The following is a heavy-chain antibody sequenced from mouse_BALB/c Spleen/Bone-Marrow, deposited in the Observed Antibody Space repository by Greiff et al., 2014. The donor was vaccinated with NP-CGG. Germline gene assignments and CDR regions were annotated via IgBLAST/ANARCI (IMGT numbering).Heavy chain of an antibody. CDR3: TPSVRRPLYAMDY. Sequence: EVQLQQSGTVLARPGASVKMSCKASGYSFTSYWMHWVKQRPGQGLEWIGAIYPGNSDTSYNQKFKGKAKLTAVTSASTAYMELSSLTNEDSAVYYCTPSVRRPLYAMDYWSQGTSVTVSS. J-gene: IGHJ4*01. CDR2: IYPGNSDT. D-gene: IGHD2-14*01. V-gene: IGHV1-5*01. CDR1: GYSFTSYW.